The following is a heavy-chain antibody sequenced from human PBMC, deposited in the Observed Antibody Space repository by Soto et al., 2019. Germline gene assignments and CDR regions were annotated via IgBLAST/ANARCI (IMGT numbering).Heavy chain of an antibody. CDR3: ARSHPVDY. V-gene: IGHV4-59*01. CDR2: IYYSGST. Sequence: SETPSLTCTVSGGSISSYYWSWIRQPPGKGLEWIGYIYYSGSTNYNPSLKSRVTISVDTSKNQFSLKLSSVTAADTAVYYCARSHPVDYWGQGTLVTVSS. J-gene: IGHJ4*02. CDR1: GGSISSYY.